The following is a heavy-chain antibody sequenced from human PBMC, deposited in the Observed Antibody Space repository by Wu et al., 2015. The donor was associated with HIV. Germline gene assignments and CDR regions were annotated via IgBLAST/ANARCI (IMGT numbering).Heavy chain of an antibody. D-gene: IGHD2-2*01. CDR2: IIPIFGTS. Sequence: QVQLVQSGAEVKKPGSSVKVSCKASGGTFSTYAISWVRLAPGQGLEWMGGIIPIFGTSNYAQKFQGRVTITTDESTSTAYMELTSLRSEDTAVYYCARDLLPTTSWTDSYYYGMDVWGRRDRRSPSP. V-gene: IGHV1-69*05. CDR3: ARDLLPTTSWTDSYYYGMDV. J-gene: IGHJ6*02. CDR1: GGTFSTYA.